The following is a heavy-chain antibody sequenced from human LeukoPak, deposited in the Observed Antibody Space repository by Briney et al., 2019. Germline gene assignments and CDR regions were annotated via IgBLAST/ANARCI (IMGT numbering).Heavy chain of an antibody. CDR2: ISSSSSYI. CDR1: EFTFSSYN. V-gene: IGHV3-21*01. D-gene: IGHD3-3*01. Sequence: GGSLRLSCVASEFTFSSYNMNWVRQAPGKGLEWVSSISSSSSYIYYADAVKGRFTISRDNAKNSLYLQMNSLRAEDTAVYYCAREIFWSGYYSNLHFDYWGRGTLVTVSS. J-gene: IGHJ4*02. CDR3: AREIFWSGYYSNLHFDY.